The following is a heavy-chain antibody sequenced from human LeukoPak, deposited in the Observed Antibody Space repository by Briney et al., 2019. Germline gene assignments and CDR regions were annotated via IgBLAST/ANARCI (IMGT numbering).Heavy chain of an antibody. CDR2: IYYSANT. D-gene: IGHD5-18*01. CDR1: GGSISSSDCY. J-gene: IGHJ4*02. V-gene: IGHV4-39*07. CDR3: ARGDTAMEYYFDY. Sequence: SETLSLTCTVSGGSISSSDCYWGWIRQPPGKGLEWIGSIYYSANTYYNPSLKSRVTISVDTSKNQFSLKLTSVTAADTAVYYCARGDTAMEYYFDYWGQGTLVTVSS.